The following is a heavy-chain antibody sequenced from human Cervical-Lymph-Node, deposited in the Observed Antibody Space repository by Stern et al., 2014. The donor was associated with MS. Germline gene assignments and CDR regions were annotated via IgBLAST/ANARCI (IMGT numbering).Heavy chain of an antibody. CDR1: GGTFSSYT. J-gene: IGHJ5*02. Sequence: QDQLVQSGAEVKKPGSSVKVSCKASGGTFSSYTISWVRQAPGQGLEWMGGIIPIFRTPNYAQKFQGRVTITADESTSTAYMELSSLRYEDTAVYYCARDRMSIAAAGTSWFDPWGQGTLVTVSS. V-gene: IGHV1-69*12. CDR3: ARDRMSIAAAGTSWFDP. CDR2: IIPIFRTP. D-gene: IGHD6-13*01.